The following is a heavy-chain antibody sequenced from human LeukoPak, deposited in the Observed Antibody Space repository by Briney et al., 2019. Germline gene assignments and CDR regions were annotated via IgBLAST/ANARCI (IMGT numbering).Heavy chain of an antibody. CDR3: AKGLRTGVGPYMGYHY. CDR2: INDNGDGT. D-gene: IGHD3-16*01. CDR1: GFTFSNYA. J-gene: IGHJ6*01. V-gene: IGHV3-23*01. Sequence: GGSLRLSCAASGFTFSNYAMSWVRQAPGKGLKWVSTINDNGDGTYYADSVKGRFTISRDNSYNTVSLQMNSLRDEDTGVYYCAKGLRTGVGPYMGYHY.